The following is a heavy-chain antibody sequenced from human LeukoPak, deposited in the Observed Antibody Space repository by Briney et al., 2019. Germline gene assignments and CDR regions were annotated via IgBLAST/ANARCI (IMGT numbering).Heavy chain of an antibody. CDR2: IYHSGST. J-gene: IGHJ4*02. V-gene: IGHV4-4*02. CDR1: GGSITSNNW. D-gene: IGHD6-13*01. Sequence: ASGTLSLTCAVSGGSITSNNWWSWVRQPPGKGLEWIGEIYHSGSTDYHPSLKSRVTISVDTSKNQFSLKLSSVTAADTAVYYCARGWAAAGFFDYWGQGTLVTVSS. CDR3: ARGWAAAGFFDY.